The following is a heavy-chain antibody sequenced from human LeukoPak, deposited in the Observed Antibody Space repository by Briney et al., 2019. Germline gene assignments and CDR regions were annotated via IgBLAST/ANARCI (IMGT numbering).Heavy chain of an antibody. D-gene: IGHD5/OR15-5a*01. CDR2: SSSDETYK. V-gene: IGHV3-30-3*01. J-gene: IGHJ4*02. CDR1: GFPFTVYP. Sequence: GGSLRLFCAASGFPFTVYPTHWVRQAPGKGLEWVSVSSSDETYKFYADSVRGRFTISRDNSKNRLYLQMSDLRAEDTAVYFCARSVSGVWLFDYWGRGTLVTVSS. CDR3: ARSVSGVWLFDY.